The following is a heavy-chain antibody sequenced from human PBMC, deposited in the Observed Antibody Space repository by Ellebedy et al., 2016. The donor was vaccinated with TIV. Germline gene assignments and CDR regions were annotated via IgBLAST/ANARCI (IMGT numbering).Heavy chain of an antibody. J-gene: IGHJ4*02. Sequence: SETLSLTXTVSGGSISSGDSYWSWIRQPPGKGLEWIGYIYYSGSTYYNPSPKSRVTISVDTSKNQFSLKLSSVTAAYTAVYYCARGPPRIQLWQRTYYFDYWGQGTLVTASS. CDR1: GGSISSGDSY. CDR2: IYYSGST. V-gene: IGHV4-30-4*01. CDR3: ARGPPRIQLWQRTYYFDY. D-gene: IGHD5-18*01.